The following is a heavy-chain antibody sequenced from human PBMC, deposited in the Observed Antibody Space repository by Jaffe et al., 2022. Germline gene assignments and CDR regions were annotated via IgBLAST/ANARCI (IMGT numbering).Heavy chain of an antibody. CDR3: ARVRFWYCSGGSCYSDYYYYYYMDV. CDR1: GGTFSSYA. J-gene: IGHJ6*03. D-gene: IGHD2-15*01. Sequence: QVQLVQSGAEVKKPGSSVKVSCKASGGTFSSYAISWVRQAPGQGLEWMGGIIPIFGTANYAQKFQGRVTITTDESTSTAYMELSSLRSEDTAVYYCARVRFWYCSGGSCYSDYYYYYYMDVWGKGTTVTVSS. CDR2: IIPIFGTA. V-gene: IGHV1-69*05.